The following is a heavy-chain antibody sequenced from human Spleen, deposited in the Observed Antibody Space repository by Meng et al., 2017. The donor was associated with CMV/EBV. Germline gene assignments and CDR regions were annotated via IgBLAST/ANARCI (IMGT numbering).Heavy chain of an antibody. Sequence: QVQLQESGPGLVKPSGTLSLTCAGSGGSISRCNLWTWVRQVPGKGLEWIGEIYHSGSTNYNPSLKSRVTISVDKFKNQFSLKLGSVTAADTAVYYCARIERRRILKYCGSDCSTTDYWGQGTLVTVSS. D-gene: IGHD2-21*02. CDR2: IYHSGST. J-gene: IGHJ4*02. CDR3: ARIERRRILKYCGSDCSTTDY. CDR1: GGSISRCNL. V-gene: IGHV4-4*02.